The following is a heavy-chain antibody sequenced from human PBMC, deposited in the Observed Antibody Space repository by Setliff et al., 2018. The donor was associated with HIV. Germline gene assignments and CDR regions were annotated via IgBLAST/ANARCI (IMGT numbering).Heavy chain of an antibody. V-gene: IGHV4-39*02. J-gene: IGHJ4*02. CDR3: ARRVILSYGYYFDY. D-gene: IGHD3-16*02. CDR2: ISYTGRT. CDR1: GVSISTNNYY. Sequence: SETLSLTCTVSGVSISTNNYYWAWIRQPPGKGLEWIGYISYTGRTYYNPSLKSRVTISVDTSKNHFSLRLSSVTAADTAVYYCARRVILSYGYYFDYWGQGTLVTVS.